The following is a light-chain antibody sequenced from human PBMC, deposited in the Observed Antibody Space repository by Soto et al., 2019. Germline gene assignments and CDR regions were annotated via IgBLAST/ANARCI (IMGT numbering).Light chain of an antibody. Sequence: DLQLTQSPSFLSASVGDRVTITCRASQGISSFLAWYQQKPGKAPKLLIYAASTLQSGVPSRFSGSGSGTEFTLTISSLQPEDFATYYCQQLDRFPPTFGGGTKVEI. V-gene: IGKV1-9*01. CDR1: QGISSF. J-gene: IGKJ4*01. CDR2: AAS. CDR3: QQLDRFPPT.